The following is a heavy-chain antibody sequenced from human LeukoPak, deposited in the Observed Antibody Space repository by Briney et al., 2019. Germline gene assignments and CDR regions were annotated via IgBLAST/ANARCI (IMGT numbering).Heavy chain of an antibody. D-gene: IGHD6-13*01. Sequence: GGSLRLSCAASGFTVSSNYMSWVRQAPGKGLEYVSVIYTGGSTYYADSVKGRFTISRDKSKNTLDRQMDSLRAEDTAVYYCARLIAAAGRVYFDSWGQGTLVTVSS. CDR3: ARLIAAAGRVYFDS. CDR2: IYTGGST. J-gene: IGHJ4*02. CDR1: GFTVSSNY. V-gene: IGHV3-53*01.